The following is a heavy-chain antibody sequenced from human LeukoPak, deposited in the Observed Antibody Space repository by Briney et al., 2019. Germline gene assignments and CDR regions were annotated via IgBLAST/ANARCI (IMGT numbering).Heavy chain of an antibody. Sequence: SVKVSCKASGGTLISYAISWVRQAPGQGLEWMGGIIPIFGTANYAQKFQGRVTITADESTSTAYMELSSLRSEDTAVYYCAREIHSGYNPGRYPFDYWGQGTLVTVSS. CDR3: AREIHSGYNPGRYPFDY. V-gene: IGHV1-69*13. D-gene: IGHD5-12*01. J-gene: IGHJ4*02. CDR1: GGTLISYA. CDR2: IIPIFGTA.